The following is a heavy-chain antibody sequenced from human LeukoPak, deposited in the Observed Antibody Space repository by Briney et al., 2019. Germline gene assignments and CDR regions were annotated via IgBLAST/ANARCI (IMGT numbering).Heavy chain of an antibody. J-gene: IGHJ4*02. CDR1: GGTFSSYA. D-gene: IGHD2-8*01. CDR3: AGIGMVAPFDY. V-gene: IGHV1-69*01. CDR2: IIPIFGTA. Sequence: SVKVSCKASGGTFSSYAISWVRQAPGQGLEWMGGIIPIFGTANYAQKFQGRVTITADESTSTAYMKLSSLRSEDTAVYYCAGIGMVAPFDYWGQGTLVTVSS.